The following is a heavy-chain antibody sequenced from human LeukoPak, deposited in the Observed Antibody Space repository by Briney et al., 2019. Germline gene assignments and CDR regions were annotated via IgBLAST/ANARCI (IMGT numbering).Heavy chain of an antibody. CDR3: ARVSSRYYYGMDV. CDR2: IYYSGST. V-gene: IGHV4-59*01. CDR1: GGSISSYY. D-gene: IGHD6-6*01. J-gene: IGHJ6*02. Sequence: SETLSLSCTVSGGSISSYYRSWIRQPPGKGLEWVGYIYYSGSTNYNPSLKRRLTIAVDTSKNQFSLKMTCVTAADTAVYYCARVSSRYYYGMDVWGQGTTVTVSS.